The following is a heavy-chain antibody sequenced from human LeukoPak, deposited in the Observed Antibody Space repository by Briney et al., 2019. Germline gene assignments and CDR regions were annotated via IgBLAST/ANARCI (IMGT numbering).Heavy chain of an antibody. CDR3: ARSAYCSSTSCYRFDY. J-gene: IGHJ4*02. V-gene: IGHV3-53*01. CDR2: IYSGGST. Sequence: PGGSLRLSCAASGFTVSSNYMGWVRQAPGKGLEWVSVIYSGGSTYYADSVKGRFTISRDNSKNTAYLQMNSLKTEDTAVYYCARSAYCSSTSCYRFDYWGQGTLVTVSS. CDR1: GFTVSSNY. D-gene: IGHD2-2*01.